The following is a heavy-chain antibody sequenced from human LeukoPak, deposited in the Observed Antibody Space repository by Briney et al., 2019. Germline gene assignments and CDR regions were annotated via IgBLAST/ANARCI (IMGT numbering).Heavy chain of an antibody. CDR3: AKFTDGYYDFWSGYPY. V-gene: IGHV3-23*01. CDR2: ISGSGGST. D-gene: IGHD3-3*01. J-gene: IGHJ4*02. CDR1: GFTFSSYA. Sequence: GGSLRLSCAASGFTFSSYAISWVRQAPGKGLEWVSAISGSGGSTYYADSVKGRFTISRDNSKNTLYLQMNSLRAEDTAVYYCAKFTDGYYDFWSGYPYWGQGTLVTVSS.